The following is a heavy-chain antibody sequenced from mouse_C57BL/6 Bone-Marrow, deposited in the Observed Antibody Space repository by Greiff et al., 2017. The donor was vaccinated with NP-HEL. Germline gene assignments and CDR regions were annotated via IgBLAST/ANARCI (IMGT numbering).Heavy chain of an antibody. CDR2: ISDGGSYT. Sequence: EVNVVESGGGLVKPGGSLKLSCAASGFTFSSYAMSWVRQTPDKRLEWVATISDGGSYTYYPDNVKGRFTISRDNAKNNLYLQMSHLKSEDTAMYYCAREELRLRFAYWGQGTLVTVSA. D-gene: IGHD3-2*02. V-gene: IGHV5-4*01. CDR1: GFTFSSYA. J-gene: IGHJ3*01. CDR3: AREELRLRFAY.